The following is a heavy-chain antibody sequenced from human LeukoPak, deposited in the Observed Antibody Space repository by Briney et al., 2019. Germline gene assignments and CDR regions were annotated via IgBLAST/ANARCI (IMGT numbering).Heavy chain of an antibody. D-gene: IGHD3-22*01. CDR2: IYYSGST. V-gene: IGHV4-39*01. CDR1: GGSISSSSYY. Sequence: SSETLSLTCTVSGGSISSSSYYWGWIRQPPGKGLEWIGSIYYSGSTYYNPSLKSRVTISVDTSKNQFSLKLSSVTAADTAVYYCARLRDYYDSSGYAVDYWGQGTLVTVSS. CDR3: ARLRDYYDSSGYAVDY. J-gene: IGHJ4*02.